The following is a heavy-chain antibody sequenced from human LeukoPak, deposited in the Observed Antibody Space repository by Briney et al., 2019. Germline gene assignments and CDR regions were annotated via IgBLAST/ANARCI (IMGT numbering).Heavy chain of an antibody. CDR2: INHSGST. CDR3: ARQGRIQLWLPYDY. Sequence: KPSETLSLTCAVYGGSFSGYYWSWIRQPPGKGLEWIGEINHSGSTNYNPSLKSRVTISVDTSKNQFSLKLSSVTAADTAVYYCARQGRIQLWLPYDYWGQGTLVTVSS. CDR1: GGSFSGYY. D-gene: IGHD5-18*01. J-gene: IGHJ4*02. V-gene: IGHV4-34*01.